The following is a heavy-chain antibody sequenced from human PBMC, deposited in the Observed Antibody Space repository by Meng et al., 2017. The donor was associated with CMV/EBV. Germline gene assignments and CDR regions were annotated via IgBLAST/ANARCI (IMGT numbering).Heavy chain of an antibody. Sequence: SVKVSCKASGGTFSSYTISWVRQAPGQGLEWMGRIIPILGIANYAQKFQGRVTITADKSTSTAYMELSSLRSEDTAVYYCASRKWELLRGVAFDIWGQGTMVTVSS. J-gene: IGHJ3*02. D-gene: IGHD1-26*01. CDR1: GGTFSSYT. V-gene: IGHV1-69*02. CDR3: ASRKWELLRGVAFDI. CDR2: IIPILGIA.